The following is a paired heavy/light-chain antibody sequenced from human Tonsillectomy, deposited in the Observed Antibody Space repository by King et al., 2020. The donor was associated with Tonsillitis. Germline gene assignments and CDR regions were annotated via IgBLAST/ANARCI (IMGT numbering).Light chain of an antibody. CDR2: KNN. V-gene: IGLV1-47*01. CDR3: AAWDDSLSGRV. Sequence: QSVLTQPPSASGTPGQRVTISCSGARSNIGSNYVYWYQQFPGTAPKLLISKNNQRPSGVPDRFSGSKSGTSASLAISGLRSEDEADYYCAAWDDSLSGRVFGGGTKVTVL. CDR1: RSNIGSNY. J-gene: IGLJ3*02.
Heavy chain of an antibody. CDR1: GGTFSSYT. Sequence: QVQLVQSGAEVKKPGSSVKVSCKTSGGTFSSYTFSWVRQAPGQGLEWMGGIIPTFGPAIYAKNFQGRVSIIVDETTSTTYMELSSLRSEDTAVYYCAGAIGDWGDNWGQGTLVTVSS. J-gene: IGHJ4*02. V-gene: IGHV1-69*01. CDR2: IIPTFGPA. D-gene: IGHD7-27*01. CDR3: AGAIGDWGDN.